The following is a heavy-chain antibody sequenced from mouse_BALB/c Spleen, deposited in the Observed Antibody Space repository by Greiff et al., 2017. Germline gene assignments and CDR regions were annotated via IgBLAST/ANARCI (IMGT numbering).Heavy chain of an antibody. Sequence: DLVKPGASVKLSCKASGYTFTSYWINWIKQRPGQGLEWIGRIAPGSGSTYYNEMFKGKATLTVDTSSSTAYIQLSSLSSEDSAVYVCARGDFYWYFDVWGAGTTVTVSS. J-gene: IGHJ1*01. V-gene: IGHV1S41*01. CDR3: ARGDFYWYFDV. CDR2: IAPGSGST. CDR1: GYTFTSYW. D-gene: IGHD2-13*01.